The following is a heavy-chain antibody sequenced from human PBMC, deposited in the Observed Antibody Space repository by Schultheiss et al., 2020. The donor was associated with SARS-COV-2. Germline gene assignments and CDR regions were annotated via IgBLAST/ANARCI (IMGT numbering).Heavy chain of an antibody. V-gene: IGHV3-9*01. CDR2: ISWNSGSI. Sequence: GGSLRLSCAASGFTFSSYAMHWVRQAPGKGLEWVSGISWNSGSIGYADSVKGRFTISRDNAKNSLYLQMNSLRAEDTAVYYCARARDFWSGYGYWGQGTLVTVSS. D-gene: IGHD3-3*01. J-gene: IGHJ4*02. CDR3: ARARDFWSGYGY. CDR1: GFTFSSYA.